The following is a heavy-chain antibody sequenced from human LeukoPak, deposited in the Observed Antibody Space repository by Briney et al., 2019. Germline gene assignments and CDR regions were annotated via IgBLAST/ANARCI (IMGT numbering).Heavy chain of an antibody. CDR1: GGSISSSSFY. D-gene: IGHD1-14*01. V-gene: IGHV4-39*01. Sequence: SETLSLTCTVSGGSISSSSFYWRWIRQPPGKGLEWIGSIYYSGSTYYNPSLKRRVTISVDTSKNQFSLKMSPITAANAVQYYSTRLTGPPNPLRYRGPGTPVTVSS. CDR2: IYYSGST. J-gene: IGHJ4*01. CDR3: TRLTGPPNPLRY.